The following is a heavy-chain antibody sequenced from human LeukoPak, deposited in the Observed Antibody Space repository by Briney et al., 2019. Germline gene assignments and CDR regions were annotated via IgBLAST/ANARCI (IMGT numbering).Heavy chain of an antibody. CDR2: INPNSGGT. Sequence: ASVKVSCKASGYTFTGYYMHWVRQAPGQGLEWMGWINPNSGGTNYALKFQGRITLTRDTSINTAYMELSRLRSDDTAVYYCARDLPFEDWGQGTLVTVSS. CDR3: ARDLPFED. V-gene: IGHV1-2*02. J-gene: IGHJ1*01. CDR1: GYTFTGYY.